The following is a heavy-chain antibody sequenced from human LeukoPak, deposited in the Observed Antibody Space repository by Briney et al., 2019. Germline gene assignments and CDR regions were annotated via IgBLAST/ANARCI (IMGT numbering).Heavy chain of an antibody. CDR1: GFTFTIYD. CDR3: ARVLTARSGGYDAFDI. Sequence: GGSLRLSCAASGFTFTIYDMHWVRQGTGKVLEWVSGIDTAGDTYYPGSLKGRFTISRENGKNSLYLQMNSLRAGDTAVYYCARVLTARSGGYDAFDIWGQGTMVTVSS. J-gene: IGHJ3*02. CDR2: IDTAGDT. D-gene: IGHD6-25*01. V-gene: IGHV3-13*01.